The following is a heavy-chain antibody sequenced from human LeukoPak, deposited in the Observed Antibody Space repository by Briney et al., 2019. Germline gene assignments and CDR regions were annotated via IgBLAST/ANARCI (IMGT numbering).Heavy chain of an antibody. CDR3: TTVSYYGPGGMDV. Sequence: GGPLRLSCAASRYTYCNAYMMCVREARGEGLEWVSRIKSKNDGGTTDYAAPVKGRFTISRDDSKNTLYLQMNSLKTEDTAVYYCTTVSYYGPGGMDVWGKGTTVTVSS. CDR2: IKSKNDGGTT. D-gene: IGHD1-26*01. CDR1: RYTYCNAY. J-gene: IGHJ6*04. V-gene: IGHV3-15*01.